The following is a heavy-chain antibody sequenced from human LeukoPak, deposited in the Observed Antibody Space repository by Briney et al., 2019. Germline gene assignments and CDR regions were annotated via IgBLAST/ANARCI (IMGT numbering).Heavy chain of an antibody. CDR3: ARPYDSSGYFEYAFDY. Sequence: GASVTVSCTASGYTFTSYDINWVRQATGQGLEWMGWMNPNSGNTGYAQKFQGRVTMTRNTSISTAYMELSSLRSEDTAVYYCARPYDSSGYFEYAFDYWGQGTLVTVSS. D-gene: IGHD3-22*01. CDR2: MNPNSGNT. V-gene: IGHV1-8*01. J-gene: IGHJ4*02. CDR1: GYTFTSYD.